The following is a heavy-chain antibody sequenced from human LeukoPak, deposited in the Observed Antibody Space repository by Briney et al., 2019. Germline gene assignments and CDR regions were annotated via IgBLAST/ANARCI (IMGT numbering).Heavy chain of an antibody. CDR2: IYHSRST. J-gene: IGHJ4*02. V-gene: IGHV4-38-2*01. D-gene: IGHD2-2*01. Sequence: SETLSLTCAVSGYSISSGYYWGWIRQPPGKGLEWIGSIYHSRSTYYNPSLKSRVTISVDTSKNQFSLKLSSVTAADTAVYYCARHDHIVVVPAAPGFDYWGQGTLVTVSS. CDR1: GYSISSGYY. CDR3: ARHDHIVVVPAAPGFDY.